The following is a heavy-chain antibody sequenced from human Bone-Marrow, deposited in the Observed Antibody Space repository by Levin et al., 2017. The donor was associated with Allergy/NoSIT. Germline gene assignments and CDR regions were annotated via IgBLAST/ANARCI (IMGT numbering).Heavy chain of an antibody. J-gene: IGHJ4*02. CDR1: GFTVSSNY. V-gene: IGHV3-53*01. CDR2: IYSGGST. CDR3: ASSSGVVTARVN. Sequence: GESLKISCAASGFTVSSNYMSWVRQAPGKGLEWVSVIYSGGSTYYADSVKGRFTISRDNSKNTLYLQMNSLRAEDTAVYYCASSSGVVTARVNWGQGTLVTVSS. D-gene: IGHD2-21*02.